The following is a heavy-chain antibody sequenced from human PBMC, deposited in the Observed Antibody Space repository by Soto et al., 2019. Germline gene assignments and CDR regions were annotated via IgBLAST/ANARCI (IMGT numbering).Heavy chain of an antibody. CDR1: GGTFSRYT. Sequence: QVQLVQSGAEVKKPGSSVKVSCKASGGTFSRYTINWVRQAPGQGLEWMGRIIPIAEIANYTQKFQGRVTITVNKSSTTAYMELSSLRSDDTAVYYCARGSTIVRGAPSWFDPWGQGTLVTVSS. V-gene: IGHV1-69*02. CDR3: ARGSTIVRGAPSWFDP. D-gene: IGHD3-10*01. J-gene: IGHJ5*02. CDR2: IIPIAEIA.